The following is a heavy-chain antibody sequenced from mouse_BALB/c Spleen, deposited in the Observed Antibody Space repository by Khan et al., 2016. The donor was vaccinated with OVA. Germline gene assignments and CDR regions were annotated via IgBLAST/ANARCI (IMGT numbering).Heavy chain of an antibody. CDR1: GYTFRSFG. V-gene: IGHV9-3-1*01. Sequence: QIQLVQSGPELKKPGETVKISCKASGYTFRSFGMNWVKQAPGKGLKWMGWINTYTGELTYADDFKGRYVFSLETSASTAYLQINNLKNEDTATYFGARPPYFSYVMVYWGQGTSVTVSS. CDR2: INTYTGEL. D-gene: IGHD2-10*01. J-gene: IGHJ4*01. CDR3: ARPPYFSYVMVY.